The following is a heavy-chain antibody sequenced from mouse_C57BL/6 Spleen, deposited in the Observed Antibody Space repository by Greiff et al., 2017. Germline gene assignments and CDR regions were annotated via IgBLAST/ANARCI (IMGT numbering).Heavy chain of an antibody. CDR1: GYAFSSSW. D-gene: IGHD2-2*01. CDR3: AKPSSYGYGGYAMDY. J-gene: IGHJ4*01. CDR2: IYPGDGDT. Sequence: QVQLQQSGPELVKPGASVKISCKASGYAFSSSWMNWVKQRPGKGLEWIGRIYPGDGDTNYNGKCKGKATLTADKSSSTAYIQLSRLTSEDSAVYFCAKPSSYGYGGYAMDYWGQGTSVTVSS. V-gene: IGHV1-82*01.